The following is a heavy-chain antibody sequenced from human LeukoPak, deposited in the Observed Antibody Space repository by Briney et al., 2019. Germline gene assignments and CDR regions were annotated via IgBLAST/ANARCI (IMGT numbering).Heavy chain of an antibody. CDR3: ARLLGRSSTSCYRGMDV. D-gene: IGHD2-2*02. V-gene: IGHV4-34*01. Sequence: SETLSLACAVYGGSFSGYYWSWIRQPPGKGLEWIGEINHSGSTNYNPSLKSRVTISVDTSKSQFSLKLSSVTAADTAVYYCARLLGRSSTSCYRGMDVWGQGTTVTVSS. CDR1: GGSFSGYY. J-gene: IGHJ6*02. CDR2: INHSGST.